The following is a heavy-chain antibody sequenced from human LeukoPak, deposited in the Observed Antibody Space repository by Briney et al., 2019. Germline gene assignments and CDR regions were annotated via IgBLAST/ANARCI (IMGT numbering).Heavy chain of an antibody. D-gene: IGHD2-15*01. J-gene: IGHJ4*02. V-gene: IGHV3-48*03. CDR1: GFTLSSYG. CDR3: ARDDPRGCSGGSCYLDC. Sequence: GGSLRLSCAASGFTLSSYGMNWVRQAPGKGLEWVSYISSSGNTIYYADPVKGRFTISRDSAKNSLHLQMNSLRAEDTAVYYCARDDPRGCSGGSCYLDCWGQGTLVTVSS. CDR2: ISSSGNTI.